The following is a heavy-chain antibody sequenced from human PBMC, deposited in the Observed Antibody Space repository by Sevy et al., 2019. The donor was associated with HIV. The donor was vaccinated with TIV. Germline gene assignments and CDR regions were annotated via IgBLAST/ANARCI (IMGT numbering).Heavy chain of an antibody. D-gene: IGHD6-6*01. CDR2: ISSSSSYI. J-gene: IGHJ6*02. CDR3: ARDRRYSSSSDGMDV. CDR1: GFTFSSYS. V-gene: IGHV3-21*01. Sequence: LGGSLRLSCAASGFTFSSYSMNWVRQAPGKGLEWVSSISSSSSYIYYADSVKGRFTISRDNAKNSLYLQMNSLRAEDTAVYYCARDRRYSSSSDGMDVWGQGTTVTVSS.